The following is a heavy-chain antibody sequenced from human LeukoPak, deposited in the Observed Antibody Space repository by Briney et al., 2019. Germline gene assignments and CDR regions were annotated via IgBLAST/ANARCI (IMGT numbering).Heavy chain of an antibody. Sequence: GASVKVSCKVSGYTLTELSMHWVRQTPGKGLEWMGSFDPEDGETIYAQKFQGRVTMTEDTSTDTAYMELRSLRSDDTAVYYCARDRYSSSWNGYYYYYYYMDVWGKGTTVTVSS. CDR1: GYTLTELS. J-gene: IGHJ6*03. V-gene: IGHV1-24*01. D-gene: IGHD6-13*01. CDR3: ARDRYSSSWNGYYYYYYYMDV. CDR2: FDPEDGET.